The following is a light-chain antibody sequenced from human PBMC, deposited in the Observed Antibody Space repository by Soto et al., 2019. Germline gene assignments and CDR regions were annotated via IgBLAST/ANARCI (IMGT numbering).Light chain of an antibody. CDR2: AAS. CDR3: QQSYSSPWT. CDR1: QNIRHY. Sequence: DIQMTQSPSSLSASVRDSVTITCRASQNIRHYLNWYQQKPGRAPKILIYAASSLQSGVPSRFSGGGSGTDFTITITSLQPEDFATYYCQQSYSSPWTFGQGTKVEIK. V-gene: IGKV1-39*01. J-gene: IGKJ1*01.